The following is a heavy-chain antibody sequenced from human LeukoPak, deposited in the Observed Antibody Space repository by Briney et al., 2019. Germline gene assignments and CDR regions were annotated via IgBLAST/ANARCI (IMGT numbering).Heavy chain of an antibody. CDR3: ARGGPPGYYYDYYMDV. CDR1: GGSISSYD. Sequence: SETLSLTCTVSGGSISSYDWSWIRQTRGKGLEWIVYIYYSGSTNFNPSLKSRVTISVDTSKNQFSLKMSSVTAADTAVYFCARGGPPGYYYDYYMDVWGKGTTVTISS. J-gene: IGHJ6*03. CDR2: IYYSGST. V-gene: IGHV4-59*01.